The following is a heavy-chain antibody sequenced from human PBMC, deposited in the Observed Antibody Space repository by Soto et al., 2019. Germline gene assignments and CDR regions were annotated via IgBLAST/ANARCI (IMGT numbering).Heavy chain of an antibody. Sequence: PGGSLRLSCAASGFTFSSYAMSWVRQAPGKGLEWVSAISGSGGSTYYADSVKGRFTISRDNSKNTLYLQMNSLRAEDTAVYYCAKTVDNIVVVPAATSRYYYYGMDVWGQGTTVTVSS. V-gene: IGHV3-23*01. CDR1: GFTFSSYA. J-gene: IGHJ6*02. D-gene: IGHD2-2*01. CDR2: ISGSGGST. CDR3: AKTVDNIVVVPAATSRYYYYGMDV.